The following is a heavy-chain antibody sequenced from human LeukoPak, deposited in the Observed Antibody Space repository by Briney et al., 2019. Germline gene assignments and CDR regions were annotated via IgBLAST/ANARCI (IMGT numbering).Heavy chain of an antibody. J-gene: IGHJ5*02. CDR2: INPNSGGT. CDR3: ARGRKHGYSSGWTPLGT. V-gene: IGHV1-2*02. CDR1: GYTFTGDY. Sequence: ASVKLSCKASGYTFTGDYMHWVRQAPGQGLEWMGWINPNSGGTNYAQKFQGRVTMTRDTSISTAYMELSRLRSDDTAVYYCARGRKHGYSSGWTPLGTWGQGTLVTVSS. D-gene: IGHD6-19*01.